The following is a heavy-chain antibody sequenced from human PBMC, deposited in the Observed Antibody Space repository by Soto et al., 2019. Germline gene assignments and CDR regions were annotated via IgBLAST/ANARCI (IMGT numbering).Heavy chain of an antibody. V-gene: IGHV1-58*01. CDR3: AADFGGGAFDI. CDR1: GFTFTSSA. CDR2: IVVGSGNT. J-gene: IGHJ3*02. D-gene: IGHD2-15*01. Sequence: QMQLVQSGPEVKKPGTSVKVSCKASGFTFTSSAVQWVRQARGQRLEWIGWIVVGSGNTNYAQKFQERVTITRDMSTSTASMELSSLRSEYTAVYYCAADFGGGAFDIWGQGTMVTVSS.